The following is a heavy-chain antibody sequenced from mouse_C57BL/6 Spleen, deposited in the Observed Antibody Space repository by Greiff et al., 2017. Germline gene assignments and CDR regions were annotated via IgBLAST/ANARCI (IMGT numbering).Heavy chain of an antibody. CDR1: GYTFTSYW. J-gene: IGHJ2*01. CDR2: IVPSDSYT. V-gene: IGHV1-69*01. CDR3: ARRSFNWDFDY. Sequence: VQLQQPGAELVMPGASVKLSCKASGYTFTSYWMHWVKQRPGQGLEWIGEIVPSDSYTNYNQKFKGKSTLTVDKSSSTAYMQLSSLAPEDSAVYYCARRSFNWDFDYWGQGTTLTVSS. D-gene: IGHD4-1*01.